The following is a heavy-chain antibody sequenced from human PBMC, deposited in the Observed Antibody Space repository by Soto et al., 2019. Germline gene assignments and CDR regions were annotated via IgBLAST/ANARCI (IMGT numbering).Heavy chain of an antibody. CDR1: GGSISTYY. J-gene: IGHJ4*02. V-gene: IGHV4-59*01. CDR2: VYHSGST. CDR3: ASHPPGVWRGVFDY. D-gene: IGHD2-21*01. Sequence: QVLLQESGPRLVKPSETLSLTCTVSGGSISTYYWSWIRQPPGKGPEWIGYVYHSGSTDYNPSLKSRVTISLDTSKNQFSLNLNSVTAADTAVYYCASHPPGVWRGVFDYWSQGTLVTVSS.